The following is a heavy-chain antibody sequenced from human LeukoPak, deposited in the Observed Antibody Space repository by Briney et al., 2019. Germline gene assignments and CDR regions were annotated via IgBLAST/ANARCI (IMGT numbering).Heavy chain of an antibody. V-gene: IGHV1-18*01. CDR1: GYTFTSYG. D-gene: IGHD3-3*01. CDR2: ISAYNGNT. CDR3: ARGPAGAFGVVIPAFDY. Sequence: GASVKVSCKASGYTFTSYGISWVRQAPGQGLEWMGWISAYNGNTNYAQKLQGRVTMTTDTSTSTAYMELRSLRSDDTAVYYCARGPAGAFGVVIPAFDYWGQGTLVTVSS. J-gene: IGHJ4*02.